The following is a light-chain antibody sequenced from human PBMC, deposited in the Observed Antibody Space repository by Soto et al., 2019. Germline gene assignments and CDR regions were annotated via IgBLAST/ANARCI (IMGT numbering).Light chain of an antibody. CDR3: QQANRFPPT. CDR1: QGIGTW. J-gene: IGKJ2*01. V-gene: IGKV1-12*01. Sequence: DLQMTQSPSSVSASVGDSVTITCRASQGIGTWLAWYQQKPGKAPELLIYDASRFQSGVPSRFSGSTAGTEYTLTISSLQPEDFATYYFQQANRFPPTFGQGTKLEI. CDR2: DAS.